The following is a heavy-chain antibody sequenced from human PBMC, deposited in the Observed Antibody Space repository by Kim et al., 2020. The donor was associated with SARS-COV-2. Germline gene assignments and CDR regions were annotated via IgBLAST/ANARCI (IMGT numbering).Heavy chain of an antibody. CDR3: ASSSGYYYPYFDY. CDR1: GGSISSYY. Sequence: SETLSLTCTVSGGSISSYYWSWIRQPPGKGLEWIGYIYYSGSTNYNPSLKSRVTISVDTSKNQFSLKLSSVTAADTAVYYCASSSGYYYPYFDYWGQGTLVTVSS. D-gene: IGHD3-22*01. CDR2: IYYSGST. J-gene: IGHJ4*02. V-gene: IGHV4-59*01.